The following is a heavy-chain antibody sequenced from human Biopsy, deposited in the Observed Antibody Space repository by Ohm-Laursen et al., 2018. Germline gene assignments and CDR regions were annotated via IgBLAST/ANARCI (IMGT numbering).Heavy chain of an antibody. CDR2: VNPNSGGT. Sequence: ASVKVSCKASGYTFTDSYMHWVRQAPGQGLEWMGWVNPNSGGTNYAQKFQGRVTMTRDTSMSTAYMELNRLRSDDPAVYYCARGGLIYWYFDLWGRGTLVTVSS. D-gene: IGHD3-16*01. CDR3: ARGGLIYWYFDL. CDR1: GYTFTDSY. V-gene: IGHV1-2*02. J-gene: IGHJ2*01.